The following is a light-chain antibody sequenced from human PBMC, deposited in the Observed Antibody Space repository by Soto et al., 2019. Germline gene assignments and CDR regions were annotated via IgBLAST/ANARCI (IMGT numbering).Light chain of an antibody. J-gene: IGKJ1*01. Sequence: EIVLTQSPGTLSLSPGERATLSCGASQSVNSPYFAWYQQKPGQAPRLLFYGASSRATDIPDRFSGSGSGTDFTLTISRLEPEDFAVYYCQQYGSSPPWTFGQGTKVDIK. V-gene: IGKV3-20*01. CDR2: GAS. CDR1: QSVNSPY. CDR3: QQYGSSPPWT.